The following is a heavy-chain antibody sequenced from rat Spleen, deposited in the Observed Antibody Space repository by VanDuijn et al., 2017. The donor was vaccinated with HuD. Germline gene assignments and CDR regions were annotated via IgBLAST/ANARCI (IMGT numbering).Heavy chain of an antibody. D-gene: IGHD1-11*01. Sequence: EVQLVESGGGSLQPGRSMKLSCAASGFTFSKYDMAWVRQAPTKGLEWVASISYDGSSFYYRDSVKGRFTISRDNTRSTLYLQMDSLRSEDAATYYCTTANNGGFSELYYFDYWGQGVMVTVSS. CDR1: GFTFSKYD. J-gene: IGHJ2*01. CDR3: TTANNGGFSELYYFDY. V-gene: IGHV5-20*01. CDR2: ISYDGSSF.